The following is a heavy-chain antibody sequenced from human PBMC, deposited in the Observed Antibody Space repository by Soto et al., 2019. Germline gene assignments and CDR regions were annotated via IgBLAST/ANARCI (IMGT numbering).Heavy chain of an antibody. CDR2: IYYSGST. V-gene: IGHV4-39*01. Sequence: SETLSLTCTVSGGSISSSSYYWGWIRQPPGKGLEWIGSIYYSGSTYYNPSLKSRVTISVDTSKNQFSLKLSSVTAADTAVYYCTRQDVDIVATIFNWFDPWGQGTLVTVSS. CDR3: TRQDVDIVATIFNWFDP. J-gene: IGHJ5*02. D-gene: IGHD5-12*01. CDR1: GGSISSSSYY.